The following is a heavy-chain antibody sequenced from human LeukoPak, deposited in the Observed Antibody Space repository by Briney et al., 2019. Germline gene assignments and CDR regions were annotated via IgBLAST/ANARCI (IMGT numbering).Heavy chain of an antibody. D-gene: IGHD6-19*01. J-gene: IGHJ6*02. Sequence: PSETLSLTYTVSGGSISNYFWSWIRQPPGKGLEWIGYIYSSGSTDYNPSLKSRVTISVDTSKKQFSLKLSSVTAADTAVYYCARDRHYSSGLYYYYYGMDVWGQGTTVTVSS. V-gene: IGHV4-59*01. CDR3: ARDRHYSSGLYYYYYGMDV. CDR1: GGSISNYF. CDR2: IYSSGST.